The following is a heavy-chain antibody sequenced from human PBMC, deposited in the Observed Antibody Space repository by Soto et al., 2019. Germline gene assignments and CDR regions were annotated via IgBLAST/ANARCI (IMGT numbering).Heavy chain of an antibody. Sequence: EVQLVESGGGLVQPGGSLRLSCAASGFTFSSYWMSWVRQAPGKGLEWVANIKEDGSDMYYVDSVKGRFTISRDNAKNSLYLKMNSRRAEDTAVYYCATEVWVYYDFRSGYSDYWCQGTLVTVSS. D-gene: IGHD3-3*01. CDR1: GFTFSSYW. CDR2: IKEDGSDM. J-gene: IGHJ4*02. V-gene: IGHV3-7*01. CDR3: ATEVWVYYDFRSGYSDY.